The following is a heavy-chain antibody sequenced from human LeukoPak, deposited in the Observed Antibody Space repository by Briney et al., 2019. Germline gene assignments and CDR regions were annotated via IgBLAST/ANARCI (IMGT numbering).Heavy chain of an antibody. J-gene: IGHJ4*02. CDR1: GFAFGSFG. CDR3: ATATHCSSTSCHDY. Sequence: GGSLRLSCAVSGFAFGSFGMSWVRQAPGKGLEWVSGISGGGKTNYADSVKGRFTISRDNFKNTLYLQMNSLRAEDTAVYYCATATHCSSTSCHDYWGQGTLVTVSS. CDR2: ISGGGKT. D-gene: IGHD2-2*01. V-gene: IGHV3-23*01.